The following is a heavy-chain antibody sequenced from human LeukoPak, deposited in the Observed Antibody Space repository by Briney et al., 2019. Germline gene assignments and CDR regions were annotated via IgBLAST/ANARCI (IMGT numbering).Heavy chain of an antibody. Sequence: KPSETLSLTCSVSGASINSHYRTWVRQPAGKGLEWIGRIYISGSTNYSPSLKSRVTVSVDTSKNQFPLNLISVTAADTAVYYCARALNPLPRTYFFDYWGQGTLVTVSS. J-gene: IGHJ4*02. D-gene: IGHD2-15*01. CDR2: IYISGST. CDR3: ARALNPLPRTYFFDY. V-gene: IGHV4-4*07. CDR1: GASINSHY.